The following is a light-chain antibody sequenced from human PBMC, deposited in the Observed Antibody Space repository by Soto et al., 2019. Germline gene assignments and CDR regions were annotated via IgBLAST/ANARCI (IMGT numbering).Light chain of an antibody. CDR3: QQSYSTPLT. CDR1: QSVSNY. J-gene: IGKJ1*01. Sequence: EIVLTQSPATLSLSPGERATLSCRASQSVSNYLAWYQQKPGQAPRLLIYDTSSRASDIPDRFSGSGSGTDFTLTISSLQPEDFATYYCQQSYSTPLTFGQGTKVDI. CDR2: DTS. V-gene: IGKV3-11*01.